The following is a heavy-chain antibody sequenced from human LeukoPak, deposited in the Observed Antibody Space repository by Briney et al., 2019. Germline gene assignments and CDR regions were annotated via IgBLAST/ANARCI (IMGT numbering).Heavy chain of an antibody. Sequence: SETLSLTCAVYGGSFSGYYWSWIRQPPGKGLEWIGYIYYSGSTNYNPSLKSRVTISVDTSKNQFSLKLSSVTAADTAVYYCASSSELKLWSYPRYYYYMGVWGKGTTVTVSS. CDR2: IYYSGST. CDR3: ASSSELKLWSYPRYYYYMGV. J-gene: IGHJ6*03. CDR1: GGSFSGYY. D-gene: IGHD5-18*01. V-gene: IGHV4-59*01.